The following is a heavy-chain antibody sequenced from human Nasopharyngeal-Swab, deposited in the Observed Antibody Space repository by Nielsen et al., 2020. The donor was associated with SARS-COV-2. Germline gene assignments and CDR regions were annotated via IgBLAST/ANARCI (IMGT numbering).Heavy chain of an antibody. CDR3: ARATEGGSGSYYKPTNYYYGMDV. V-gene: IGHV3-7*03. CDR2: IKQDGSEK. Sequence: GESLKISCAASGLTFSSYWMSWVRQAPGKGLEWVANIKQDGSEKYYVDSVKGRFTISRDNAKNSLYLQMNSLRAEDTAVYYCARATEGGSGSYYKPTNYYYGMDVWGQGTTVTVSS. CDR1: GLTFSSYW. J-gene: IGHJ6*02. D-gene: IGHD3-10*01.